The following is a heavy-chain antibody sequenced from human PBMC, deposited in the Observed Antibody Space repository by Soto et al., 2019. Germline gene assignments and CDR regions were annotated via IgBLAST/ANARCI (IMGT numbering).Heavy chain of an antibody. CDR2: IWHDASNK. CDR3: ARGEVN. Sequence: QVHLVESGGGVVQPGRSLRLSCAASEFIFRGYAMHWVRQAPGKGLEWVAVIWHDASNKDYSDSVKGRFTISRDNSKHTLYLQMNRLRPEDTAVYYCARGEVNWGQGTLVTVSS. V-gene: IGHV3-30*04. D-gene: IGHD1-26*01. J-gene: IGHJ4*02. CDR1: EFIFRGYA.